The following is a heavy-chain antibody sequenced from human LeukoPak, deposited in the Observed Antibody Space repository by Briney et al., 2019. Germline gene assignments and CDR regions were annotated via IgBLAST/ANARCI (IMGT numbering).Heavy chain of an antibody. CDR1: GFTFSDYY. V-gene: IGHV3-11*06. CDR3: ATGAEYCTNGVCYRFDY. Sequence: PGGSLRLSCAASGFTFSDYYMSWIRRAPGKGLEWVSSISSSSSYIYYADSVKGRFTISRDNAKNSLYLQMNSLRAEDTAVYYCATGAEYCTNGVCYRFDYWGQGTLVTVSS. J-gene: IGHJ4*02. CDR2: ISSSSSYI. D-gene: IGHD2-8*01.